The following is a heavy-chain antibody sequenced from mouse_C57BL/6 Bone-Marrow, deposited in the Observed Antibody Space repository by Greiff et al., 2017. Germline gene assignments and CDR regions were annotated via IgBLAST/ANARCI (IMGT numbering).Heavy chain of an antibody. CDR3: TSIYYYGSSYEFAY. D-gene: IGHD1-1*01. CDR2: IDPENGDT. CDR1: GFNIKDDY. Sequence: VQLKESGAELVRPGASVKLSCTASGFNIKDDYMHWVKQRPEQGLEWIGWIDPENGDTEYASKFQGKATITADTSSNTAYLQLSSLTSEDTAVYYCTSIYYYGSSYEFAYWGQGTLVTVSA. V-gene: IGHV14-4*01. J-gene: IGHJ3*01.